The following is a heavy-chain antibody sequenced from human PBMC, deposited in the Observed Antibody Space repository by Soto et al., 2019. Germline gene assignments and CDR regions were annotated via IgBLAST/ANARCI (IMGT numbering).Heavy chain of an antibody. D-gene: IGHD3-22*01. CDR1: TSGNPG. J-gene: IGHJ4*02. CDR2: IKSKTDGGTT. Sequence: TSGNPGGRWIRKTQEKGLEWVGRIKSKTDGGTTDYAAPVKGRFTISRDDSKNTLYLQMNSLKTEDTAVYYCTTDPAHYDGSSGPLKFLDYWGQGSLVTVSS. V-gene: IGHV3-15*01. CDR3: TTDPAHYDGSSGPLKFLDY.